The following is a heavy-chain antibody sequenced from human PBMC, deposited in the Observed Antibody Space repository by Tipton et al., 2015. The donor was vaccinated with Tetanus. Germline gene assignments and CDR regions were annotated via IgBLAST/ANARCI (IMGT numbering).Heavy chain of an antibody. Sequence: TLSLTCTVSGDSVRSGSYYWSWIRQPPGQGLEWIGLIYYSGSTSYNPSLKSRVTISVDTSKNQLSLKLTSVTAADTAVYYCATMTPVDWYFDLWGRGTLVTVSS. D-gene: IGHD4-23*01. J-gene: IGHJ2*01. CDR3: ATMTPVDWYFDL. CDR1: GDSVRSGSYY. CDR2: IYYSGST. V-gene: IGHV4-61*01.